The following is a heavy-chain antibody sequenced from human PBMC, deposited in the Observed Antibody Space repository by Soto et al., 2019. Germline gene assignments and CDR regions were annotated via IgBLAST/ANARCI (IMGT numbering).Heavy chain of an antibody. CDR2: ISPNGAST. V-gene: IGHV3-64*02. Sequence: GGSLRLSCAASGFTFSSHAMHWVRQAPGKGLEYVSAISPNGASTYYADSVKGRFTISRDNSKNTLYLQMGSLKPEDMAVYYCARVTGYCSGGSCLDTFYFDYWGQGTLVTVSS. CDR3: ARVTGYCSGGSCLDTFYFDY. D-gene: IGHD2-15*01. CDR1: GFTFSSHA. J-gene: IGHJ4*02.